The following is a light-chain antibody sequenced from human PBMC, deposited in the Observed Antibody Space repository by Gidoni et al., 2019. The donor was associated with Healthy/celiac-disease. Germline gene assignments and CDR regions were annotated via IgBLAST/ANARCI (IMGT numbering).Light chain of an antibody. J-gene: IGKJ3*01. CDR1: QSISSY. V-gene: IGKV1-39*01. Sequence: DIQMTQSPSSLSASVGDRVTITCRASQSISSYLNWYQQKPGKAPKLLIYAASSLQSGVPSRFSGSGSGTDFTLTISSLQPEDFATYYCQQSYSTPFTFGPXTIVDIK. CDR3: QQSYSTPFT. CDR2: AAS.